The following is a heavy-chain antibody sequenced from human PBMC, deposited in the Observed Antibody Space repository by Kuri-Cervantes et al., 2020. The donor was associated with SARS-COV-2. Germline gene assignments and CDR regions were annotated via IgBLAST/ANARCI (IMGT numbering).Heavy chain of an antibody. CDR2: IYYSGST. Sequence: GSLRLSCTVSGGSISSYYWSWIRQPPGKGLEWIGYIYYSGSTNYNPSLKSRVTISVDTSKNQFSLKLSSVTAADTAVYYCARGVRYFKGCYKDVWGKGTTVTVSS. V-gene: IGHV4-59*01. D-gene: IGHD3-9*01. J-gene: IGHJ6*03. CDR3: ARGVRYFKGCYKDV. CDR1: GGSISSYY.